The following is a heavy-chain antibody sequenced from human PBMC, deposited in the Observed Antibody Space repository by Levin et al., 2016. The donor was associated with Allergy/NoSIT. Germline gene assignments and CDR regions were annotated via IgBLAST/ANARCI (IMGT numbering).Heavy chain of an antibody. J-gene: IGHJ4*02. D-gene: IGHD2-21*02. CDR1: GFTFSHYA. V-gene: IGHV3-23*01. CDR3: AKVGKDCTSTDCYFGFGFDY. Sequence: GESLKISCAASGFTFSHYAMSWVRQAPGKGLQWVSAISASGSTTYYAGSVKGRFTISRDNSKNTLYLQLNSLRAEDTAVYYCAKVGKDCTSTDCYFGFGFDYWGQGTLVTVSS. CDR2: ISASGSTT.